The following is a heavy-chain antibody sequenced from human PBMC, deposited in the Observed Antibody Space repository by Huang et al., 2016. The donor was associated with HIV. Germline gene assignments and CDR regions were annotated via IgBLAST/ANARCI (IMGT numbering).Heavy chain of an antibody. V-gene: IGHV1-69*13. CDR1: GGTFSKYA. CDR2: IIPSCGTP. Sequence: QVQLVQSGAEVKTPGSSVKVSCKASGGTFSKYAISWVRQAPGHGLEWMGGIIPSCGTPNYARKCQGIVTITADDSTSTTYVEVSSLRSEDTALYYCARGQLGSYGDYDVLYWGQGTLVTVSS. D-gene: IGHD4-17*01. J-gene: IGHJ4*02. CDR3: ARGQLGSYGDYDVLY.